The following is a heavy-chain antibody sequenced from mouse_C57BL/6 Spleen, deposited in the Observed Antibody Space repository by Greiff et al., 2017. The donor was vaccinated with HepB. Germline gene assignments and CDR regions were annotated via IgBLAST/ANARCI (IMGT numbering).Heavy chain of an antibody. J-gene: IGHJ4*01. CDR3: EGREDGDHHNYAMDD. D-gene: IGHD2-13*01. V-gene: IGHV1-69*01. CDR2: IDTSDSYT. CDR1: GYTFTSYW. Sequence: QVQLQQPGAELVMPGASVKLSCKASGYTFTSYWMHWVKQRPGQGLEWIGEIDTSDSYTNYNQKFKSKSTLTVDKSSSTAYMQLSSLTSEDSAVYYCEGREDGDHHNYAMDDWGQGTSVTASS.